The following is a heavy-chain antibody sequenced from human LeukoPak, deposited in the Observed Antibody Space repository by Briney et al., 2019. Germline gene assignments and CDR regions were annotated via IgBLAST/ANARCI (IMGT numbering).Heavy chain of an antibody. CDR3: ARHPGYYDSSGYYVSAFDI. D-gene: IGHD3-22*01. J-gene: IGHJ3*02. CDR1: GDSISSYY. Sequence: PSETLSLTCTVSGDSISSYYWSWIRQPPGKGLEWIGYIYYSGSTNYNPSLKSRVTMSLDTSKNHFSLKLTSVTAADTAVYYCARHPGYYDSSGYYVSAFDIWGQGTMVTVSS. CDR2: IYYSGST. V-gene: IGHV4-59*08.